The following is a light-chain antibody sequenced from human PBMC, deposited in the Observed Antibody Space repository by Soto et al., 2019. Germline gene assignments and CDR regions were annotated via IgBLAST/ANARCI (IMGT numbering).Light chain of an antibody. CDR3: ISYTGSGTDV. J-gene: IGLJ1*01. CDR2: EVT. V-gene: IGLV2-14*03. CDR1: SSDVGTYKY. Sequence: QSALTQPASVSGSPGQSITISCTGTSSDVGTYKYVSWYQQHPGKAPKLMIYEVTKRPSGVSNRFSGSKSVNTASLTISGLEAEDEADYYCISYTGSGTDVFGTGTKVTVL.